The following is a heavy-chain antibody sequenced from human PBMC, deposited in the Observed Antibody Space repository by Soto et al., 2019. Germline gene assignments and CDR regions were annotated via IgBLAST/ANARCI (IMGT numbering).Heavy chain of an antibody. J-gene: IGHJ6*03. V-gene: IGHV4-31*03. Sequence: SETLSLTCTVSGGSISSGGYYWSWIRQHPGKGLEWIGYIYYSGSTYYNPSLKSRVTISVDTSKNQFSLKLRSVTAADTAVYYCARGVYSNPKWNYYYYMDVWGKGTTVTVSS. CDR2: IYYSGST. D-gene: IGHD4-4*01. CDR1: GGSISSGGYY. CDR3: ARGVYSNPKWNYYYYMDV.